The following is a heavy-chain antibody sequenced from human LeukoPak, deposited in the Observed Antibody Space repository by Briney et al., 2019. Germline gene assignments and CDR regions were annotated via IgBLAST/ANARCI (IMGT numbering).Heavy chain of an antibody. CDR1: GGTFSSYA. CDR3: ARLTISTMIAAY. CDR2: IIPIFGTA. V-gene: IGHV1-69*13. D-gene: IGHD3-22*01. Sequence: ASVKVSCKASGGTFSSYAISWVRQAPGQGLEWMGGIIPIFGTANYAQKFQGRVTITADESTSTAYMELSSLRSEDTAVYYCARLTISTMIAAYWGQGTLVTVSS. J-gene: IGHJ4*02.